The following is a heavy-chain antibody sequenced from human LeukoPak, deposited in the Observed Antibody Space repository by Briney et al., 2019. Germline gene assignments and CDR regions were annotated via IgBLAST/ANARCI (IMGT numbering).Heavy chain of an antibody. V-gene: IGHV1-69*13. J-gene: IGHJ5*02. CDR1: GYTFANYY. Sequence: SVKVSCKASGYTFANYYMHWVRQAPGQGLEWMGGIIPIFGTANYAQKFQGRVTITADESTSTAYMELSSLRSEDTAVYYCARDRNFRITMIVVVPGWFDPWGQGTLVTVSS. CDR2: IIPIFGTA. D-gene: IGHD3-22*01. CDR3: ARDRNFRITMIVVVPGWFDP.